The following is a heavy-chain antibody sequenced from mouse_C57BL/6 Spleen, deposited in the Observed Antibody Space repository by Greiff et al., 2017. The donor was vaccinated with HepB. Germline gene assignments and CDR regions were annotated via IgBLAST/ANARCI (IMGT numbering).Heavy chain of an antibody. CDR2: ISYDGSN. Sequence: VQLKESGPGLVKPSQSLSLTCSVTGYSITSGYYWNWIRQFPGNKLEWMGYISYDGSNNYNPSLKNRISITRDTSKNQFFLKLNSVTTEDTATYYCARDNGYWGQGTTLTVSS. J-gene: IGHJ2*01. V-gene: IGHV3-6*01. CDR3: ARDNGY. CDR1: GYSITSGYY.